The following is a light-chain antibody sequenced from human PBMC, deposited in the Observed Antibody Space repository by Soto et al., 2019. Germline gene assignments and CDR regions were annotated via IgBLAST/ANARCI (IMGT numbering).Light chain of an antibody. J-gene: IGKJ2*01. CDR2: WAS. V-gene: IGKV4-1*01. CDR3: HQYFSTPDT. Sequence: DIVMTQSTDSLAVSLGERATINCKSSQSGLYSSYTSNYLGWHTQKPGQPSNMHIYWASTRESGVPDRFRASGSGTDFTLTISSLQAEDVAVYYCHQYFSTPDTFGQGTNLQIK. CDR1: QSGLYSSYTSNY.